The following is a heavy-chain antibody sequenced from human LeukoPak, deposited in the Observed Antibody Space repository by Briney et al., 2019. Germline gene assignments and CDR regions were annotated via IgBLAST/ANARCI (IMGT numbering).Heavy chain of an antibody. Sequence: ASVKVSCKASGYTFTNYYIHWVRQAPGQGLEWIGTINPSVGTTSSAKGRASLTRDTSTSTVYMALSTLRSEDTAVYYCARSVFPYYSGSGSPYNVDVRQNSYFDFWGQGTLVTVSS. CDR3: ARSVFPYYSGSGSPYNVDVRQNSYFDF. J-gene: IGHJ4*02. V-gene: IGHV1-46*01. CDR2: INPSVGTT. CDR1: GYTFTNYY. D-gene: IGHD3-10*01.